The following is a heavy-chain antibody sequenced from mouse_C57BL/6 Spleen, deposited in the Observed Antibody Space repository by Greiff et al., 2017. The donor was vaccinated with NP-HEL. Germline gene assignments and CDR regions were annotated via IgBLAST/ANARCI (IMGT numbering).Heavy chain of an antibody. D-gene: IGHD2-5*01. CDR2: ISDGGSYT. Sequence: EVNVVESGGGLVKPGGSLKLSCAASGFTFSSYAMSWVRQTPEKRLEWVATISDGGSYTYYPDNVKGRFTISRDNAKNNLYLQMSHLKSEDTAMYYCAREGDSNYDYYAMDYWGQGTSVTVSS. V-gene: IGHV5-4*01. CDR3: AREGDSNYDYYAMDY. J-gene: IGHJ4*01. CDR1: GFTFSSYA.